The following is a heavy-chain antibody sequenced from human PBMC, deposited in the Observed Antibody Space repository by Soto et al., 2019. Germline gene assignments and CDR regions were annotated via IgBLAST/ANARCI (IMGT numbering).Heavy chain of an antibody. CDR1: GGSISSSSYY. Sequence: QLQLQESGPGLVKPSETLSLTCTVSGGSISSSSYYWGWIRHPPGKGLEWIGSINYSGSTYSNPSLKIRVTISVDTSKNQFSLKLSSVTAADTAVYYCARHTPAISISDHWGQGTLVTVSS. D-gene: IGHD2-15*01. J-gene: IGHJ4*02. CDR2: INYSGST. CDR3: ARHTPAISISDH. V-gene: IGHV4-39*01.